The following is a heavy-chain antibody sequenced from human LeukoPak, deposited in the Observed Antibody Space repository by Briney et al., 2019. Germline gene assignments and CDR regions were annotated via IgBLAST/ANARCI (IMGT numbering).Heavy chain of an antibody. V-gene: IGHV4-34*01. Sequence: SETLSLTCAVYGGSFSGYHWSWIRQPPGKGLEWIGEINHSGSTNYNPSLKSRVTISVDTSKNQFSLKLSSVTAADTAVYYCARGGTAYSSGWYAYFDYWGQGTLVTVSS. D-gene: IGHD6-19*01. CDR2: INHSGST. CDR1: GGSFSGYH. CDR3: ARGGTAYSSGWYAYFDY. J-gene: IGHJ4*02.